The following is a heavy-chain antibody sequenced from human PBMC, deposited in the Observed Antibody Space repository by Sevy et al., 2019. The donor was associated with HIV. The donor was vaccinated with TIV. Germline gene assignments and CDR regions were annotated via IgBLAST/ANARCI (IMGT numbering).Heavy chain of an antibody. V-gene: IGHV3-53*01. CDR3: ARDGPQGCSGGSCYWYYFDY. J-gene: IGHJ4*02. CDR1: GFTVSSNY. CDR2: IYSGGST. D-gene: IGHD2-15*01. Sequence: GGSLRLSCAASGFTVSSNYMSWVRQAPGKGLEWVSVIYSGGSTYYADSVKGRFTISRDNSKNTLYLKMNSLRAEDTAVYYCARDGPQGCSGGSCYWYYFDYWGQGTLVTVSS.